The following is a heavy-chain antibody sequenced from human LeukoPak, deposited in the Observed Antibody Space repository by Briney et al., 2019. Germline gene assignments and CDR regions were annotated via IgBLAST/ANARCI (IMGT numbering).Heavy chain of an antibody. D-gene: IGHD3-22*01. J-gene: IGHJ4*02. CDR2: IFSSGRN. CDR3: AREAGDYDASGYPPSPYYFDL. Sequence: SETLSLTCSVSGGSITNYYWSWIRQPAGKGPEWLGRIFSSGRNNYNPFLKSRLLVSVDPPKNQFSLRLSSVTAADTAVYYCAREAGDYDASGYPPSPYYFDLWGQGTLVTVSS. CDR1: GGSITNYY. V-gene: IGHV4-4*07.